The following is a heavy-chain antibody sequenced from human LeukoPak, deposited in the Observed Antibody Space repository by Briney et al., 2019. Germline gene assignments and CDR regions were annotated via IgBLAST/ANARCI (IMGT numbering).Heavy chain of an antibody. CDR1: GFTFGGSY. V-gene: IGHV3-11*04. D-gene: IGHD3-10*01. CDR2: ISSSGSTI. J-gene: IGHJ6*03. Sequence: GGSLRLSCAASGFTFGGSYMTWIRQAPGKGLEWVSYISSSGSTIYYADSVKGRFIISRDNAKNSLYLQMNSLRAEDTAVYYCARSYGSGSYDLYYYYMDVWGKGTTVTVSS. CDR3: ARSYGSGSYDLYYYYMDV.